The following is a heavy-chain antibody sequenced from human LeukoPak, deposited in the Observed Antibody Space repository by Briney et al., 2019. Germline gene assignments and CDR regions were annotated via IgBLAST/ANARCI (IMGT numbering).Heavy chain of an antibody. V-gene: IGHV3-48*01. J-gene: IGHJ5*02. Sequence: SVKGRFTVSRDNDKNSLYLQMNSLRVEDTAVYYCASLSSIAAGFDPWGQGTLVTVSS. D-gene: IGHD6-13*01. CDR3: ASLSSIAAGFDP.